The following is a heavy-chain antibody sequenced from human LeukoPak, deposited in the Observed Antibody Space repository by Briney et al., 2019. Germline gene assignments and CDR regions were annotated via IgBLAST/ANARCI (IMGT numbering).Heavy chain of an antibody. J-gene: IGHJ4*02. D-gene: IGHD5-18*01. V-gene: IGHV4-39*07. CDR2: IYYSGST. CDR3: AGLSYTYVPI. Sequence: SETLSLTCTVSGGSISSSSYYWGWIRQPPGKGLEWIGSIYYSGSTYYNPSLKSRVTISVDTSKNQFSLKLNSVTPEDTAVYYCAGLSYTYVPIWGQGTLVTVSS. CDR1: GGSISSSSYY.